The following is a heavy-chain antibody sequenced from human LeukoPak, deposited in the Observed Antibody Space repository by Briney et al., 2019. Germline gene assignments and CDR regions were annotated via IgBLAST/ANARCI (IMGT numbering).Heavy chain of an antibody. CDR3: ARGLYSGSYYGLYYFDY. Sequence: ASVKVSCKASGYTFTSYDINWVRQATGQGLEWMGWMNPNSGNTGYAQKFQGRVTMTRNTSISTAYMELSSLRSEDTAVYYCARGLYSGSYYGLYYFDYWGQGTLVTVSS. V-gene: IGHV1-8*01. CDR1: GYTFTSYD. D-gene: IGHD1-26*01. J-gene: IGHJ4*02. CDR2: MNPNSGNT.